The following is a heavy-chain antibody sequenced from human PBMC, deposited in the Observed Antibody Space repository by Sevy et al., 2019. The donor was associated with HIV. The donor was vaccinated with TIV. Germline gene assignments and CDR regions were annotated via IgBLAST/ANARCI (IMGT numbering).Heavy chain of an antibody. CDR2: IFGSGGTT. D-gene: IGHD3-22*01. Sequence: GESLKISCAASGITFNNYAMNWVRQAPGKGLDWVSTIFGSGGTTYYADSVKGRFTISRDNSKNTLYLQMNSLRTEDMALYYCAGGRFDSSGSFDAFDMWGQGTMVTVSS. CDR3: AGGRFDSSGSFDAFDM. V-gene: IGHV3-23*01. CDR1: GITFNNYA. J-gene: IGHJ3*02.